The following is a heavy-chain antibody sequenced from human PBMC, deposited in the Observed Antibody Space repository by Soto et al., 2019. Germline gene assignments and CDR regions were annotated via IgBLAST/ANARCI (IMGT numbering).Heavy chain of an antibody. CDR2: ISGSGGST. CDR1: GFTFSSYA. D-gene: IGHD6-19*01. J-gene: IGHJ4*02. Sequence: GGSLRLSCAASGFTFSSYAMSWVRQAPGKGLEWVSAISGSGGSTYYADSVKGRFTISRDNSKNTLYLQMNSLRAEDTAVYYCAKDYGSGRYPVLCDYWGQGTLVTVPS. CDR3: AKDYGSGRYPVLCDY. V-gene: IGHV3-23*01.